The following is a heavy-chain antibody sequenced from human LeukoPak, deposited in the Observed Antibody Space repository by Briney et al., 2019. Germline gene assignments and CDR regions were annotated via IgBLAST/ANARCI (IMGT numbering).Heavy chain of an antibody. CDR2: ISSSSTTI. D-gene: IGHD3-22*01. Sequence: GGSLRLSCAASGFTLSSYNMNWVGQAPGKGLEWVSYISSSSTTIYYADSVKGRFTISRDNAKNSLYLQMNSLRAEDTAVDYCAKGSGYYPEYFQHWGQRTLVTVSS. CDR1: GFTLSSYN. V-gene: IGHV3-48*01. CDR3: AKGSGYYPEYFQH. J-gene: IGHJ1*01.